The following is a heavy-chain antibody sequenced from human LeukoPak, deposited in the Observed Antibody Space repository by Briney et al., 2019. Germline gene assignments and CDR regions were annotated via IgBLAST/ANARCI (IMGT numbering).Heavy chain of an antibody. V-gene: IGHV4-34*01. CDR2: INHSGST. J-gene: IGHJ5*02. CDR1: GGSFSGYY. CDR3: ARCGYSYGSGIRFWFDP. D-gene: IGHD5-18*01. Sequence: PSETLSLTCVVYGGSFSGYYWSWIRQPPGKGLEWIGEINHSGSTNYNPSLKSRVTISVDTSKNQFSLKLSSVTAADTAVYYCARCGYSYGSGIRFWFDPWGQGTLVTVSS.